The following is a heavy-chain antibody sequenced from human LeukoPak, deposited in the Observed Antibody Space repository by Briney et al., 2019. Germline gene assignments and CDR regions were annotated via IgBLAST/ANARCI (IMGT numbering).Heavy chain of an antibody. CDR1: GGSISSYY. CDR2: IYYSGST. D-gene: IGHD3-10*01. CDR3: ARFGSSFDY. J-gene: IGHJ4*02. V-gene: IGHV4-59*01. Sequence: PSETLSLTCTVSGGSISSYYWSWIRQPPGKGLEWIGYIYYSGSTNYNPSLKSRVTVSVDTSKNQFSLKLSSVTAADTAVYFCARFGSSFDYWGQGTLVTVSS.